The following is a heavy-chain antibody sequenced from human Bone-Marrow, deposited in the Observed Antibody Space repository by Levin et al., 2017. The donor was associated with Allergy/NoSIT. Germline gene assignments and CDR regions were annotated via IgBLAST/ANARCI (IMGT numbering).Heavy chain of an antibody. Sequence: PGGSLRLSCVASGFTFSTYSMNWVRQAPGKGLEWVSSISSSSSYIYYADSVKGRFTISRDNAKNSLYLQMNSLRAEDTAVYYCARGGTFFWFDPWGQGTLVTVSS. J-gene: IGHJ5*02. CDR1: GFTFSTYS. V-gene: IGHV3-21*01. CDR2: ISSSSSYI. CDR3: ARGGTFFWFDP. D-gene: IGHD1-7*01.